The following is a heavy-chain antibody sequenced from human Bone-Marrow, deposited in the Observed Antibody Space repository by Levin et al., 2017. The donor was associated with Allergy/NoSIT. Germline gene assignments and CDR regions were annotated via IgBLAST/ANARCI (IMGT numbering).Heavy chain of an antibody. V-gene: IGHV2-5*01. CDR3: ARREATMVPYFDY. J-gene: IGHJ4*02. Sequence: SLTTRGVGVGWIRQSPGKALEWLALIYWNDDKHYSPSLKSRLTITKDTSKNQVVLTPTNMDPMETATYVCARREATMVPYFDYWGQGTLVTVSS. D-gene: IGHD3-10*01. CDR2: IYWNDDK. CDR1: SLTTRGVG.